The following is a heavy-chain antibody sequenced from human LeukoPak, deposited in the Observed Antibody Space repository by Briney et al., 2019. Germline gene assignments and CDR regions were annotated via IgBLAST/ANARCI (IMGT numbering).Heavy chain of an antibody. D-gene: IGHD1-26*01. V-gene: IGHV1-18*01. Sequence: GASVKVSCKASGYTFTSYGISWVRQAPGQGLEWMGWISAYNGNTNYAQKLQGRVTMTTDTSTSTAYMELRSLRSDDTAVYYCARAGAPFRYSGSYYPISDWGQGTLVTVSS. CDR2: ISAYNGNT. CDR1: GYTFTSYG. CDR3: ARAGAPFRYSGSYYPISD. J-gene: IGHJ4*02.